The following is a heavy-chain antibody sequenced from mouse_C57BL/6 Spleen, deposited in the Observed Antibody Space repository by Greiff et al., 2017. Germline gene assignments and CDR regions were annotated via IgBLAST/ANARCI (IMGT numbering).Heavy chain of an antibody. V-gene: IGHV1-52*01. Sequence: QVQLQQPGAELVRPGSSVKLSCKASGYTFTGYWMHWVKQRPIQGLEWIGNIDPSDSETHYNQKFKDKATLTVDKSSSTAYMQLSSLTSEDSAVYYCARGEDYGNSYGFDYWGQGTTLTVSS. CDR2: IDPSDSET. CDR1: GYTFTGYW. D-gene: IGHD1-1*01. CDR3: ARGEDYGNSYGFDY. J-gene: IGHJ2*01.